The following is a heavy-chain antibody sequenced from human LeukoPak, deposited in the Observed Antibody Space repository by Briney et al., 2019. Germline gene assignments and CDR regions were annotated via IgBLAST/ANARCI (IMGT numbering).Heavy chain of an antibody. Sequence: GGSLRLSCAASGFTFSSYDMHWVRQAPGKGLEWVSAIGTAGDTYYPGSVKGGFTISRENTKNSLYLQMNSLRAEDTAVYYCAKAGIVATIKDSSSWYGYWGQGTLVTVSS. J-gene: IGHJ4*02. CDR1: GFTFSSYD. V-gene: IGHV3-13*01. CDR3: AKAGIVATIKDSSSWYGY. D-gene: IGHD6-13*01. CDR2: IGTAGDT.